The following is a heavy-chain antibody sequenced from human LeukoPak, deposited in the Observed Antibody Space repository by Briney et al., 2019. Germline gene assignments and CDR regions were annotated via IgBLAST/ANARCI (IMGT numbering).Heavy chain of an antibody. D-gene: IGHD4-11*01. CDR3: AKDVTGRDYSGDY. V-gene: IGHV3-15*01. Sequence: GGSLRLSCAASGFTFISSWMTWVRQAPGKGLEWVGRIRSTPDGGATDYAAPVKGRFTISRDDSKNTLYLQMSSLRTEDTAVYYCAKDVTGRDYSGDYWGQGTLVTVSS. J-gene: IGHJ4*02. CDR2: IRSTPDGGAT. CDR1: GFTFISSW.